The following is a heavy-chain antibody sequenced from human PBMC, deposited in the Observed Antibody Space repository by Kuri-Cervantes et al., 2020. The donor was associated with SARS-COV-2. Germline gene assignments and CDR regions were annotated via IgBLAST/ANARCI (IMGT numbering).Heavy chain of an antibody. CDR2: ISWDGGST. D-gene: IGHD6-6*01. CDR3: AREEAAPT. J-gene: IGHJ4*02. CDR1: GFTFDDYA. Sequence: LSLTCAASGFTFDDYAMHWVRQAPGKGLEWVSLISWDGGSTYYADSVKGRFTISRDNSKNSLYLQMNSLRAEDTAVYFCAREEAAPTRGQGTLVTVSS. V-gene: IGHV3-43D*04.